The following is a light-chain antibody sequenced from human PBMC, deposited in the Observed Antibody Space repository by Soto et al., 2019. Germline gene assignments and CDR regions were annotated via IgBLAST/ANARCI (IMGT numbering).Light chain of an antibody. V-gene: IGLV1-47*01. CDR3: ATWDDSLRGPVL. CDR2: RTH. CDR1: SSNIGSNY. Sequence: QLVLSQAPSASGTPGQRVTISCSGSSSNIGSNYVYWYQQLPETAPKLLIYRTHQRPSGVPDRFSASKSDTSASLVISGLRSEDEAAYYCATWDDSLRGPVLFGGGTKLTVL. J-gene: IGLJ2*01.